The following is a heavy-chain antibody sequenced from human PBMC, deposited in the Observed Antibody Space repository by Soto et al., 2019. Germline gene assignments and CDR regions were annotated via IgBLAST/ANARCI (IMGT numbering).Heavy chain of an antibody. Sequence: SGGSLSLSCAASGFTFSSYAMSWVRQAPGKGLEWVSAISGSGGSTYYADSVKGRFTISRDNSKNTLYLQMNSLRAEDTAVYYCAKDSSIGRITMVRGLAYGMDVWAQGTTVTVSS. CDR2: ISGSGGST. CDR3: AKDSSIGRITMVRGLAYGMDV. D-gene: IGHD3-10*01. J-gene: IGHJ6*02. V-gene: IGHV3-23*01. CDR1: GFTFSSYA.